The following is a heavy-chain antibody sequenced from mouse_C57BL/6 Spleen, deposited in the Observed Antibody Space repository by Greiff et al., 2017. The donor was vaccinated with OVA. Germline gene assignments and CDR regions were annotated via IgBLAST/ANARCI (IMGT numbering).Heavy chain of an antibody. CDR3: ARSGTSRYFDV. CDR2: IYPGSGNT. D-gene: IGHD3-3*01. V-gene: IGHV1-76*01. CDR1: GYTFTDYY. Sequence: VKLVESGAELVRPGASVKLSCKASGYTFTDYYINWVKQRPGQGLEWIARIYPGSGNTYYNEKFKGKATLTAEKSSSTAYMQLSSLTSEDSAVYFCARSGTSRYFDVWGTGTTVTVSS. J-gene: IGHJ1*03.